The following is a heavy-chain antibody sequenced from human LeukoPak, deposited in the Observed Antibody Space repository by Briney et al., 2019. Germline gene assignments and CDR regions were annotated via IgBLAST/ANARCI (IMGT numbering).Heavy chain of an antibody. CDR1: GFTFSSYA. J-gene: IGHJ4*02. CDR2: ISYDGSNK. D-gene: IGHD6-13*01. V-gene: IGHV3-30*04. Sequence: GGSLRLSCAASGFTFSSYAMHWVRQAPGKGLEWVAVISYDGSNKYYADSVKGRFTISRDNSKNTLYLQMNSLRAEDTAVYYCARDSSSTTVPEYYFDYWGQGTLVTVSS. CDR3: ARDSSSTTVPEYYFDY.